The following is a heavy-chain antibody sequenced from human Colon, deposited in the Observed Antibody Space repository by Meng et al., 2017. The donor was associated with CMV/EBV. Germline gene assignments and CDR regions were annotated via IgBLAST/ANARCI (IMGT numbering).Heavy chain of an antibody. Sequence: KAYGYTFTDSGRSWVRQAPGQGLEWMGCISTYNGNTNYAQNLQGRVTITTDTSTSTTYMELRSLTSGDTAVYYCARDRGSYLAYLDYWGQGSLVTVSS. D-gene: IGHD1-26*01. CDR2: ISTYNGNT. V-gene: IGHV1-18*01. CDR3: ARDRGSYLAYLDY. CDR1: GYTFTDSG. J-gene: IGHJ4*02.